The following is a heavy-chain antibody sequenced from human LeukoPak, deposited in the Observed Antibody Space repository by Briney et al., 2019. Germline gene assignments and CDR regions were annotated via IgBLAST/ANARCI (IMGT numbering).Heavy chain of an antibody. CDR3: ASGSGSGYAFDI. CDR2: IIPIFGTA. Sequence: EASVKVSCKASVGTFSSYAISWVRQAPGQRLEWMGGIIPIFGTANYAQKYQGRVTITADKSTSTAYMELSSLRSEDTAVYYCASGSGSGYAFDIWGQGTMVTVSS. CDR1: VGTFSSYA. V-gene: IGHV1-69*06. J-gene: IGHJ3*02. D-gene: IGHD6-19*01.